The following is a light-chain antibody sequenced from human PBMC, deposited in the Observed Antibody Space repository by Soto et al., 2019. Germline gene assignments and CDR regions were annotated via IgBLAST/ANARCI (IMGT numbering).Light chain of an antibody. V-gene: IGKV1-39*01. CDR2: GTS. CDR1: QSVSSY. J-gene: IGKJ2*01. Sequence: DIQMTQSPSSLSASVGDRVTITCRASQSVSSYLNWYQQKPGKAPNLLIYGTSNLQSGVPARFSGSGSGTDFTLTISSLHPEDFATYFCQQSFTNTPYTFGQGTKLEIK. CDR3: QQSFTNTPYT.